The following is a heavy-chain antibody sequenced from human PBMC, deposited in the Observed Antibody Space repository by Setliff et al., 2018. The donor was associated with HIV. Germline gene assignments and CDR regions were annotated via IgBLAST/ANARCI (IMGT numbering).Heavy chain of an antibody. V-gene: IGHV4-4*09. CDR1: GVSINSHY. J-gene: IGHJ4*02. CDR2: IYTSGST. D-gene: IGHD5-18*01. Sequence: LSLTCTVSGVSINSHYWSWIRQPPGKGLEWIGYIYTSGSTNFNPSLKSRGTISVDTSKNQFSLKLNSVTAADTAVYYCARTRGYTYGYIDSWAQGTLVTVSS. CDR3: ARTRGYTYGYIDS.